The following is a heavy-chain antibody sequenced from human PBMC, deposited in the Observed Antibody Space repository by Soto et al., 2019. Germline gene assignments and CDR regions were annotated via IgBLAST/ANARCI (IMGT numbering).Heavy chain of an antibody. CDR1: GFTFSSYG. CDR2: ISDDGSNK. Sequence: QVQLVESGGGVVQSGRSLRLSCAASGFTFSSYGIQWVRQAPGKGLEWVALISDDGSNKYYADSVKGRFTTSRDNSKNTLYLQMNSLRPEDTAVYYCAKERYGQLWLEDYGLDVWGQGTTVTVS. D-gene: IGHD3-10*01. V-gene: IGHV3-30*18. CDR3: AKERYGQLWLEDYGLDV. J-gene: IGHJ6*02.